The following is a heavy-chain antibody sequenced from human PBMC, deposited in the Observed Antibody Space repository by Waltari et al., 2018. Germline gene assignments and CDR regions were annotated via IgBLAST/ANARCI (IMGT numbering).Heavy chain of an antibody. CDR2: IYHSGRT. Sequence: QVQLQESGPGLVKPSETLSLTCTVSGYSINSGYYWGWIRQPPGKGLEWIGSIYHSGRTYHNPSHKSRVTISVDTSKNQFSLKLSSVTAADTAVYYCARDMYSSGWPGDYWGQGTLVTVSS. V-gene: IGHV4-38-2*02. CDR3: ARDMYSSGWPGDY. CDR1: GYSINSGYY. J-gene: IGHJ4*02. D-gene: IGHD6-19*01.